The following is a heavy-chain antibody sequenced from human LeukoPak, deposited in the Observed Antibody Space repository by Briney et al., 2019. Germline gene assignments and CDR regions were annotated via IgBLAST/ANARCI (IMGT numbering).Heavy chain of an antibody. J-gene: IGHJ4*02. D-gene: IGHD6-19*01. CDR3: ARTPSGSGWLFDY. V-gene: IGHV3-21*01. Sequence: GGSLRLSCAASGFTFSSYSMNWVRQAPGKGLEWVSSISSSSSYIYYADSVKGRFTISRDNAKNSLYLQMNSLRAEDTAVYYCARTPSGSGWLFDYWGQGTLVTVSS. CDR1: GFTFSSYS. CDR2: ISSSSSYI.